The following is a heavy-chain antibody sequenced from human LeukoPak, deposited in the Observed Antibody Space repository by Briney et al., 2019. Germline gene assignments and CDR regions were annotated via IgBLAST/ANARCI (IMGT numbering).Heavy chain of an antibody. Sequence: GGSLRLSCAASGFTFSSYSMNWVRQAPGEGLEWVSYISSSSSTIYYADSVKGRFTISRDNAKNSLYLQMNSLRDGDTAVYYCATCITGTTGNFDYWGQGTLVTVSS. CDR3: ATCITGTTGNFDY. CDR2: ISSSSSTI. D-gene: IGHD1-7*01. J-gene: IGHJ4*02. CDR1: GFTFSSYS. V-gene: IGHV3-48*02.